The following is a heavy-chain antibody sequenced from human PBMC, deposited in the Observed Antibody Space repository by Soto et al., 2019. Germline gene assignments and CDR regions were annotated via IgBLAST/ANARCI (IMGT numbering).Heavy chain of an antibody. V-gene: IGHV3-33*01. J-gene: IGHJ4*02. CDR3: ARERHHDNNMVRGVISLNY. CDR1: GFTFSSYG. Sequence: GGSLRLSCAASGFTFSSYGMHWVRQAPGKGLEWVAVIWYDGSNKYYADSVKGRFTISRDNSKNTLYPQMNSLRAEDTAVYYCARERHHDNNMVRGVISLNYWCQGNLVTVSS. D-gene: IGHD3-10*01. CDR2: IWYDGSNK.